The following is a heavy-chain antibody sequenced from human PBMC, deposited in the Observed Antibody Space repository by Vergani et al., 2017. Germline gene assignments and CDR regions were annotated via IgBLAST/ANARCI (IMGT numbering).Heavy chain of an antibody. V-gene: IGHV4-59*01. CDR3: ARVSPYCSSTSCYFDY. J-gene: IGHJ4*02. D-gene: IGHD2-2*01. Sequence: QVQLQESGPGLVKPSETLSLTCAVYGGSFSGYYWSWIRQPPGKGLEWIGYIYYSGSTNYNPSLKSRVTISVDTSKNQFSLKLSSVTAADTAVYYCARVSPYCSSTSCYFDYWGQGTLVTVSS. CDR2: IYYSGST. CDR1: GGSFSGYY.